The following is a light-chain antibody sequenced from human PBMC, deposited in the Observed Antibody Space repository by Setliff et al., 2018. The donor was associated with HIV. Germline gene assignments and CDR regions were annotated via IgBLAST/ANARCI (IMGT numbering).Light chain of an antibody. J-gene: IGLJ1*01. Sequence: QSALAQPASVSGSPGQSTTISCTGTKVDIKLIIFQLINRPSGVSDRFSGSKSGNTASLTISGRQAEDEADYYCSASRPSRTLVVFGTGTKVTVL. CDR1: KVDI. CDR2: QLI. V-gene: IGLV2-14*01. CDR3: SASRPSRTLVV.